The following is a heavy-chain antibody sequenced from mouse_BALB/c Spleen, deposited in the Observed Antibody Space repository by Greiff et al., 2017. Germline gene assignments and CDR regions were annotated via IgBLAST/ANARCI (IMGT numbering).Heavy chain of an antibody. J-gene: IGHJ2*01. Sequence: VQLQQSGAELARPGASVKLSCKASGYTFTSYWMQWVKQRPGQGLEWIGAIYPGDGDTRYTQKFKGKATLTADKSSSTAYMQLSSLASEDSAVYYCARDGNYNWGQGTTLTVSS. CDR2: IYPGDGDT. D-gene: IGHD2-1*01. CDR1: GYTFTSYW. CDR3: ARDGNYN. V-gene: IGHV1-87*01.